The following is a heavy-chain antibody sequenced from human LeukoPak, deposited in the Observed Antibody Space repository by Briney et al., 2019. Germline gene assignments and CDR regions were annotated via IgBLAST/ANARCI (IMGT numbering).Heavy chain of an antibody. V-gene: IGHV4-34*01. CDR3: ARGRRVRGVILRYYYYGMDV. CDR2: INHSGST. Sequence: SETLSLTCAVYGGSFSGYYWSWIRQPPGKGLEWIGEINHSGSTNYNPSLKSRVTISVDTSKNQFSLKLSSVTAADTAVYYCARGRRVRGVILRYYYYGMDVWGQGTTVTVSS. CDR1: GGSFSGYY. D-gene: IGHD3-10*01. J-gene: IGHJ6*02.